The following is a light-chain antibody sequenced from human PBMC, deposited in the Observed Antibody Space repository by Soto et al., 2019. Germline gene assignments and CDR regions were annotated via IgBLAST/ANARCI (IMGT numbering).Light chain of an antibody. CDR2: DVS. CDR1: SSDVGGYNY. CDR3: ATWDASLQSWV. J-gene: IGLJ3*02. V-gene: IGLV2-11*01. Sequence: QSALTQPRSVSGSPGQSVTISCTGTSSDVGGYNYVSWYQQHPGKAPKLMISDVSKRPSGVPDRFSGSKSGNTASLTISGLQAEDEADYYCATWDASLQSWVFGGGTKVTVL.